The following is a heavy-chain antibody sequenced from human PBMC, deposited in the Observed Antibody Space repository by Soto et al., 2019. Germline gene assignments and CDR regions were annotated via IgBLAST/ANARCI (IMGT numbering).Heavy chain of an antibody. CDR3: AKSVLTAQNWYFEL. D-gene: IGHD2-21*02. V-gene: IGHV1-3*01. J-gene: IGHJ2*01. CDR1: GYTFTYYA. Sequence: QVQLVQSGAEVKKPGASVKISCKTSGYTFTYYAIHWVRQAPGQGLEWMGWINGGNGKKKYTDKLQGRVTITRDTSSDTAHMELSSLRSKDTAIYYCAKSVLTAQNWYFELWGRGTLVTVS. CDR2: INGGNGKK.